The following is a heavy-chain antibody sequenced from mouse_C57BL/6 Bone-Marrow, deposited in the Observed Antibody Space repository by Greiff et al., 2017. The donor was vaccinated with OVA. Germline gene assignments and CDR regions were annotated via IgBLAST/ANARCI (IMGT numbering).Heavy chain of an antibody. J-gene: IGHJ3*01. D-gene: IGHD2-3*01. CDR3: ARGGDGYYIAY. V-gene: IGHV1-19*01. CDR1: GYTFTDYY. Sequence: VQLQQSGPVLVKPGASVKMSCKASGYTFTDYYMNWVKQSHGKSLEWIGVINPYNGGTSYNQKFQGKATLTVDKSSSTAYMELNSLTSEDSAVYYCARGGDGYYIAYWGQGTLVTVSA. CDR2: INPYNGGT.